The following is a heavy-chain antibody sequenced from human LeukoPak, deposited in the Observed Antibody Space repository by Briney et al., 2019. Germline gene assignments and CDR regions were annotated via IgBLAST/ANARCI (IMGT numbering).Heavy chain of an antibody. V-gene: IGHV1-2*02. J-gene: IGHJ5*02. Sequence: ASVKVSCKASGYTFTGYYMHWVRQAPGQGLEWMGWINPNSGGTNYAQKFQGRVTMTRDTSISTAYMELSRLRSDDTAVYYCARVLIVRGVIISWFDPWGQGTLVTVSS. CDR2: INPNSGGT. D-gene: IGHD3-10*01. CDR1: GYTFTGYY. CDR3: ARVLIVRGVIISWFDP.